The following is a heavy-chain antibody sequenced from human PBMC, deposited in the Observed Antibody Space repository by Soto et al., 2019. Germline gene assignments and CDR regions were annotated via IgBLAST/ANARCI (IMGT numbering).Heavy chain of an antibody. Sequence: GVSLRVSCEVSGVTVSSNYMTWVRQAPGKGLEWVSYISSSSSTIYYADSVKGRFTISRDNAKNSLYLQMNSLRAEDTAVYYCAFGEESRYYYYGMDVWGQGTTVTVSS. D-gene: IGHD3-10*01. CDR1: GVTVSSNY. CDR2: ISSSSSTI. V-gene: IGHV3-48*01. J-gene: IGHJ6*02. CDR3: AFGEESRYYYYGMDV.